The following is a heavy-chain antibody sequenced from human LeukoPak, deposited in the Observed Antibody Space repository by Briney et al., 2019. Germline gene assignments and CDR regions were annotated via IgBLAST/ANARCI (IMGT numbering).Heavy chain of an antibody. Sequence: ASVKVSCKASGYTFTSYAMNWVRQAPGQGLEWMGWINTNTGNPTYAQGFTGRFVFSLDTSVSTAYLQISSLKAEDTAVYYCARDGSVNYYYYMDVWGKGTTVTVSS. CDR3: ARDGSVNYYYYMDV. D-gene: IGHD3-10*01. CDR1: GYTFTSYA. CDR2: INTNTGNP. V-gene: IGHV7-4-1*02. J-gene: IGHJ6*03.